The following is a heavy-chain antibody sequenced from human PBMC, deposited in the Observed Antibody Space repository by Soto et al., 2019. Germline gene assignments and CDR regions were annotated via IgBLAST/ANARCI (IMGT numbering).Heavy chain of an antibody. CDR1: GFTFSSYG. V-gene: IGHV3-33*01. Sequence: QVQLVESGGGVVQPGRSLRLSCAASGFTFSSYGMHWVRQAPGKGLEWVAVIWYAGSNKYYADSVKGRFTISRDNSKNTLYLQMNSLRAEDTAVYYCAREAGIVGATTSASFDYWGQGTLVTVSS. D-gene: IGHD1-26*01. J-gene: IGHJ4*02. CDR2: IWYAGSNK. CDR3: AREAGIVGATTSASFDY.